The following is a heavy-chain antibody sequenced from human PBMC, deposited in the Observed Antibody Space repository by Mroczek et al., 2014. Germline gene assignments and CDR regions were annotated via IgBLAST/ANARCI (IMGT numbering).Heavy chain of an antibody. CDR2: IYYSGST. CDR3: ARAPPGTVTTYDY. CDR1: GGSISSYY. J-gene: IGHJ4*02. V-gene: IGHV4-59*01. D-gene: IGHD4-17*01. Sequence: QVQLVQSGPGLVKPSETLSLTCTVSGGSISSYYWSWIRQPPGKGLEWIGYIYYSGSTNYNPSLKSRVTISVDTSKNQFSLKLSSVTAADTAVYYCARAPPGTVTTYDYWGQGTLVTVSS.